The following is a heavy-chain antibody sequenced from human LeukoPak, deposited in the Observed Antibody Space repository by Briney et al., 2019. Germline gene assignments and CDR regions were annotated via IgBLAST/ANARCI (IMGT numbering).Heavy chain of an antibody. D-gene: IGHD3-10*01. CDR2: ISGSGGST. J-gene: IGHJ4*02. CDR3: AKGLYYYGSGSYWCDY. Sequence: PGRSLRLSCAASGFTFSSYAMSWVRQAPGKGLEWVSAISGSGGSTYYADSVKGRFTISRDNSKNTLYLQMDSLRAEDTAVYYCAKGLYYYGSGSYWCDYWGQGTLVTVSS. CDR1: GFTFSSYA. V-gene: IGHV3-23*01.